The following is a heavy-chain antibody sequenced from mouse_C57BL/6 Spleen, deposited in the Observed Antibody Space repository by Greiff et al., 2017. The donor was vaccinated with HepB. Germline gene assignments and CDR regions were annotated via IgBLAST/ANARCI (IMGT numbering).Heavy chain of an antibody. CDR3: AREDSSGSPWFAY. CDR2: INYDGSST. Sequence: EVKLVESEGGLVQPGSSMKLSCTASGFTFSDYYMAWVRQVPEKGLEWVANINYDGSSTYYLDSLKSRFIISRDNAKNILYLQMSSLKSEDTATYYCAREDSSGSPWFAYWGQGTLVTVSA. D-gene: IGHD3-2*02. V-gene: IGHV5-16*01. CDR1: GFTFSDYY. J-gene: IGHJ3*01.